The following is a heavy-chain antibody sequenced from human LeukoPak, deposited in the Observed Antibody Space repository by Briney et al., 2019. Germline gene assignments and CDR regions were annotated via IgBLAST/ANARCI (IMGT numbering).Heavy chain of an antibody. CDR2: IDSAGDT. J-gene: IGHJ4*02. Sequence: GGSLRLSCAASGFSFKNYDIHWVRQASGKGLEWVSAIDSAGDTYYADSVKGRFTISRDNSKNTLYLQMNSLRAEDTAVYYCAKGLDGWWRAGTNCYFDYWGQGTLVTVSS. CDR1: GFSFKNYD. V-gene: IGHV3-13*01. CDR3: AKGLDGWWRAGTNCYFDY. D-gene: IGHD6-19*01.